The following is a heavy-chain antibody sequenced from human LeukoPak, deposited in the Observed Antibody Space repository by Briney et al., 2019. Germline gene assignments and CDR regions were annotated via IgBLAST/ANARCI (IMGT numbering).Heavy chain of an antibody. V-gene: IGHV3-48*02. D-gene: IGHD5-24*01. CDR2: ISSTSRTI. CDR3: ARDPLRWLQNNYYYYYMDV. CDR1: GFTFSSYG. Sequence: GGSLRLSCATSGFTFSSYGMNWVRQAPGKGLEWVSYISSTSRTIYDADSVKGRFTISRDNAKNSLYLQMNSLRDEDTAVYYCARDPLRWLQNNYYYYYMDVWGRGTTVTVSS. J-gene: IGHJ6*03.